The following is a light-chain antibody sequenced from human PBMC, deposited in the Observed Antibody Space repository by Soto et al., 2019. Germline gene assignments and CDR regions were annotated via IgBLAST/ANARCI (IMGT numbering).Light chain of an antibody. Sequence: EIVMTQSPLSLTVTPGEPASISCKSSQSLQHNNGNTLLDWYMQKPGQSPQLLIYLGSRRAPGAPDRVSGSGSGTDFTLRISTVEADDAAIYYCLQPLQSPRTFGQGTKLEI. CDR3: LQPLQSPRT. J-gene: IGKJ1*01. CDR2: LGS. V-gene: IGKV2-28*01. CDR1: QSLQHNNGNTL.